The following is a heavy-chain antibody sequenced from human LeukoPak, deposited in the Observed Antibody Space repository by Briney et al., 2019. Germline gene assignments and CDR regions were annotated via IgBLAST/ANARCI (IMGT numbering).Heavy chain of an antibody. V-gene: IGHV4-4*02. Sequence: PSETLSLTCAVSGGSISSSNWWSWVRQPPGKGLEWIGEIYHSGSTNYNPSLKSRVTISVDKSKNQFSLKLSSVTAADTAVYYCARGFPYSSGWYSEYLYYYYYMDVWGKGTTVTISS. CDR1: GGSISSSNW. J-gene: IGHJ6*03. D-gene: IGHD6-19*01. CDR2: IYHSGST. CDR3: ARGFPYSSGWYSEYLYYYYYMDV.